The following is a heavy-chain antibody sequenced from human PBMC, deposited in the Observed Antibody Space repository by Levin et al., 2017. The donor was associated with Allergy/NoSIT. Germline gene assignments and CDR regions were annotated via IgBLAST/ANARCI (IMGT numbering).Heavy chain of an antibody. V-gene: IGHV3-73*01. CDR1: GFTFSGSA. CDR3: TRRGGTGEVDY. CDR2: IRSKANSYAT. Sequence: GGSLRLSCAASGFTFSGSAMHWVRQASGKGLEWVGRIRSKANSYATAYAASVKGRFTISRDDSKNTAYLQMNSLKTEDTAVYYCTRRGGTGEVDYWGQGTLVTVSS. D-gene: IGHD7-27*01. J-gene: IGHJ4*02.